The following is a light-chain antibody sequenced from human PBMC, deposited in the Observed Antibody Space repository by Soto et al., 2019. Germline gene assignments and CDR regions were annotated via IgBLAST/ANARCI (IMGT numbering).Light chain of an antibody. CDR2: WAA. J-gene: IGKJ2*01. Sequence: DIVMTQSPDSLAVSLGERATINCKSSQNVLYKSNNENYLAWFQQKPGQPPKLLIYWAAPRKSGVPDRFTGSGSGSDFTLTISSLQAEDVAVYYYQQYYNTPPYTFGQGTKLEI. CDR1: QNVLYKSNNENY. V-gene: IGKV4-1*01. CDR3: QQYYNTPPYT.